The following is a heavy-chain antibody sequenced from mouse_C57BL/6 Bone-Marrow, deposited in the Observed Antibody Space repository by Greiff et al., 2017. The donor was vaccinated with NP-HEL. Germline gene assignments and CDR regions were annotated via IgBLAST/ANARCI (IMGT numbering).Heavy chain of an antibody. CDR1: GYAFTNYL. V-gene: IGHV1-54*01. CDR3: AREEVETECYFDC. Sequence: VHLVESGAELVRPGTSVKVSCKASGYAFTNYLIEWVKQRPGQGLEWIGVINPGSGGTNYNEKFKGKATLTADKSSSTAYMQLSSLTSEDSAVYFCAREEVETECYFDCWGTGTTLTVSS. CDR2: INPGSGGT. J-gene: IGHJ2*01. D-gene: IGHD3-2*01.